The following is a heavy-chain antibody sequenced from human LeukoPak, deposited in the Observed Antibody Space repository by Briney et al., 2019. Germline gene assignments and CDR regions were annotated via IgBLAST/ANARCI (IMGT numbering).Heavy chain of an antibody. CDR2: IKQDGGEK. CDR3: ARDGTAAGLYFDL. Sequence: GGSLRLSCAVSGFTFSSYLMNWVRQAPGKGLEWVSSIKQDGGEKSYMDSVKGRFTISRDNAKNSLYLQMSSLRYEDTAVYYCARDGTAAGLYFDLWGQGTLVTVSS. CDR1: GFTFSSYL. J-gene: IGHJ4*01. D-gene: IGHD6-13*01. V-gene: IGHV3-7*01.